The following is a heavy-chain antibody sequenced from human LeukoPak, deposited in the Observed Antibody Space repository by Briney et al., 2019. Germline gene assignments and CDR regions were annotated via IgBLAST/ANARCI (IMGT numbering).Heavy chain of an antibody. J-gene: IGHJ4*02. Sequence: GGSLRLSCAASGFTFSNYAMSWVRQAPGKGLEWVSAISGSGDNTYYADSVKGRFTISRDNSKNTLYLQMNSLRAEDTAVYYCARGVRIAVAGNIDYWGQGTLVTVSS. CDR2: ISGSGDNT. CDR1: GFTFSNYA. CDR3: ARGVRIAVAGNIDY. D-gene: IGHD6-19*01. V-gene: IGHV3-23*01.